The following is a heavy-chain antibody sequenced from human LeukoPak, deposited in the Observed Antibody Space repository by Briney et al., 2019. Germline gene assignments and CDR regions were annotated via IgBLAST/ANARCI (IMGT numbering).Heavy chain of an antibody. CDR3: ARARPKYYYDSSGYYYPLLDAFDI. J-gene: IGHJ3*02. V-gene: IGHV4-34*01. CDR2: INHSGST. Sequence: PSETLSLTCAVYGGSFSGYYWSWIRQPPGKGLEWIGEINHSGSTNYNPSLKSRVTISVDTSKNQFSLKLSSVTAADTAAYYCARARPKYYYDSSGYYYPLLDAFDIWGQGTMVTVSS. CDR1: GGSFSGYY. D-gene: IGHD3-22*01.